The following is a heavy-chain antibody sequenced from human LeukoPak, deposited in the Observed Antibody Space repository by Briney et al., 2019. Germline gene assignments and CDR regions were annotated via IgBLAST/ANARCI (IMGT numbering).Heavy chain of an antibody. J-gene: IGHJ4*02. CDR2: ISSSSSYI. V-gene: IGHV3-21*01. CDR3: ARDLEYSYGNFDY. D-gene: IGHD5-18*01. CDR1: GFTFSSYS. Sequence: GGSLRASCAASGFTFSSYSMNWVRQAPGKGLEWVSSISSSSSYIYYADSVKGRFTISRDNAKNSLYLQMNSLRAEDTAVYYCARDLEYSYGNFDYWGQGTLVTVSS.